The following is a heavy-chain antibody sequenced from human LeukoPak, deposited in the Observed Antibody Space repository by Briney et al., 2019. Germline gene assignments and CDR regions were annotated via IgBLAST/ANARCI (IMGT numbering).Heavy chain of an antibody. CDR1: GYSFISYG. CDR3: ARQDYGAEVYFDS. J-gene: IGHJ4*02. D-gene: IGHD4-17*01. V-gene: IGHV1-18*01. CDR2: INPENRNT. Sequence: GASVNVSCKASGYSFISYGINWVRQAPGQGLEWMGWINPENRNTNDAQKFQGRVIMTTDRSTSTAYMELRSLRSDDTAVYYCARQDYGAEVYFDSWGQGTLVTVSS.